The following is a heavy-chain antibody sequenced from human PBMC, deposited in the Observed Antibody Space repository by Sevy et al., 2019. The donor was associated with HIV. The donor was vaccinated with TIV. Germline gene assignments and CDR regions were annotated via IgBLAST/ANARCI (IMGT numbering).Heavy chain of an antibody. CDR2: IYWNDDK. CDR3: AAHGRLAVAAADFANWFDP. D-gene: IGHD6-19*01. J-gene: IGHJ5*02. Sequence: SGPTLVNPTQTLTLTCTFSGFSLSTSGVGVGWIRQPPGKALEWLALIYWNDDKLYSPSRKSRLTITKDTSKNQVVLTMTNMDPVDTATYYCAAHGRLAVAAADFANWFDPWGQGTLVTVSS. CDR1: GFSLSTSGVG. V-gene: IGHV2-5*01.